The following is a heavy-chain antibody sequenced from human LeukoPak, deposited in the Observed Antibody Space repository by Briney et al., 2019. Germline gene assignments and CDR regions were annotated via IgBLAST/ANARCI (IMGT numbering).Heavy chain of an antibody. J-gene: IGHJ5*02. Sequence: SETPSLTCTVSGGSISSYYWSWIRQPPGKGLEWIGYIYYSGSTNYNPSLKSRVTISADTSKKQFSLKLSSVTAADTAVYYRARLTGPLYYYGSGTHKGNWFDPWGQGTLVTVSS. CDR3: ARLTGPLYYYGSGTHKGNWFDP. V-gene: IGHV4-59*12. CDR1: GGSISSYY. CDR2: IYYSGST. D-gene: IGHD3-10*01.